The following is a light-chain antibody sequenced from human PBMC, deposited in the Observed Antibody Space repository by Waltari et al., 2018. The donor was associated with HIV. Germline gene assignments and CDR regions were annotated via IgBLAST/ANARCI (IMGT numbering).Light chain of an antibody. J-gene: IGLJ1*01. CDR1: SSDVGGYNS. CDR3: AAWNDSLSGYV. V-gene: IGLV2-11*01. CDR2: DVT. Sequence: QSALTQPRSVSGSPGQSVAISCTGTSSDVGGYNSVSWYQQHPGKALKLMIYDVTKRPSGVPDRISGSKSGTSASLAISGLRSEDEADYYCAAWNDSLSGYVFGTGTKVTV.